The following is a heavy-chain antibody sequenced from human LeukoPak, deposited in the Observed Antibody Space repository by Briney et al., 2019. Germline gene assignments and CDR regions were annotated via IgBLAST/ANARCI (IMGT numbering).Heavy chain of an antibody. CDR1: GFTLSSYA. J-gene: IGHJ6*03. Sequence: AGGSLRLSCVVSGFTLSSYAMSWVRQAPGQGLDWVSAISARDGSTYYADSVKGRFTISRDNSKNTLYLQMNSLRAEDTAVYYCAKDGDTAEEAYYMDVWGKGTTVTISS. CDR3: AKDGDTAEEAYYMDV. V-gene: IGHV3-23*01. D-gene: IGHD5-18*01. CDR2: ISARDGST.